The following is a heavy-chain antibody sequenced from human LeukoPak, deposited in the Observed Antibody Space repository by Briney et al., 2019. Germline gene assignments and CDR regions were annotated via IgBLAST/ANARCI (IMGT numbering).Heavy chain of an antibody. CDR2: IYYSGST. V-gene: IGHV4-59*12. D-gene: IGHD3-10*01. CDR3: ARDVYGSCFDP. CDR1: GGSISNYY. J-gene: IGHJ5*02. Sequence: SETLSLTCTASGGSISNYYWSWLRQPPGKGLEWIGYIYYSGSTNYNPSLKSRVTMSVDTSKNQFSLKLSSVTAADTAVYYCARDVYGSCFDPWGQGTLVTVSS.